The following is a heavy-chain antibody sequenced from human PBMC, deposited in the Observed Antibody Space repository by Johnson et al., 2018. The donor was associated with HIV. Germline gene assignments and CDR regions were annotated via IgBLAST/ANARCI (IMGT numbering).Heavy chain of an antibody. CDR1: FTFSVYW. D-gene: IGHD1-26*01. V-gene: IGHV3-7*05. J-gene: IGHJ3*02. CDR2: IKQDGSEK. CDR3: ATFGGGSFHAFDI. Sequence: FTFSVYWMSWVRQAPGKGLEWVANIKQDGSEKYYVDSVKGRFTISRDNAKNSLYLQMNSLRAEDTAVYYCATFGGGSFHAFDIWGQGTMVTVSS.